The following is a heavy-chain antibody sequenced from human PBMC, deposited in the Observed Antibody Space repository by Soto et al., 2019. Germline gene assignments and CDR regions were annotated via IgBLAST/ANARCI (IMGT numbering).Heavy chain of an antibody. J-gene: IGHJ6*02. V-gene: IGHV3-23*01. D-gene: IGHD3-10*01. Sequence: PGGSLRLSCAASGFTFSSYAMSWVRQAPGKGLEWVSAISGSGGSTYYADSVKGRFTISRDNSKNTLYLRMNSLRAEDTAVYYCAKDSAWFGGRGGMDVWGQGTTVTVSS. CDR2: ISGSGGST. CDR3: AKDSAWFGGRGGMDV. CDR1: GFTFSSYA.